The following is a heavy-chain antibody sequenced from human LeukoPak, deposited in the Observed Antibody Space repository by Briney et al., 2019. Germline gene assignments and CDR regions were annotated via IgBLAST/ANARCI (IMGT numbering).Heavy chain of an antibody. V-gene: IGHV1-18*01. CDR2: ISAYTGNT. CDR3: ARDLIVGDTLAGGHDAFDI. CDR1: GYTFTNYG. J-gene: IGHJ3*02. Sequence: AAVKDSCKGSGYTFTNYGISWVRQVPGQGLEWMGWISAYTGNTNYAQNLQGRVTMTTDTSTRTAYMDLKSLRSDHTAVYYCARDLIVGDTLAGGHDAFDIWGQGTMVTVSS. D-gene: IGHD1-26*01.